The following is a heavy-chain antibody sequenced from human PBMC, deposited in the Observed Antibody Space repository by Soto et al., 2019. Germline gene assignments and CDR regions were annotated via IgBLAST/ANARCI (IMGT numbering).Heavy chain of an antibody. Sequence: GSLRLSCAASGFTFSSYGMHWVRQAPGKGLEWVAVIWYDGSNKYYADSVKGRFTISRDNSKNTLYLQMNSLRAEDTAVYYCARVTKQLGAFDIWGQGTMVTVSS. CDR2: IWYDGSNK. V-gene: IGHV3-33*01. J-gene: IGHJ3*02. CDR3: ARVTKQLGAFDI. CDR1: GFTFSSYG. D-gene: IGHD6-6*01.